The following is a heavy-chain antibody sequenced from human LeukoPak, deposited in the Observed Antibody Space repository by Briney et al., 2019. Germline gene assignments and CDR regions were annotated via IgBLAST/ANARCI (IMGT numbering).Heavy chain of an antibody. CDR2: IYHSGST. CDR3: ARGVGYDSSGYYYYYYYMDV. J-gene: IGHJ6*03. V-gene: IGHV4-38-2*02. D-gene: IGHD3-22*01. Sequence: PSETLSLTCTVSNYSISSGYYWGWIRQPPEKGLEWIGSIYHSGSTYSNPSLKSRVTISVDTSKNQFSLKLSSVTAADTAVYYCARGVGYDSSGYYYYYYYMDVWGKGTTVTVSS. CDR1: NYSISSGYY.